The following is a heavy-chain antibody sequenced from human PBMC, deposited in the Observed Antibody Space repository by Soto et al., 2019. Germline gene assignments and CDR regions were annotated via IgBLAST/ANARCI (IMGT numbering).Heavy chain of an antibody. CDR3: AHTRGGGNSALIDY. V-gene: IGHV2-5*02. Sequence: QITLKESGPTLVQPTQTLTLTCTFSEFSLTTSGEGVAWIRQPPGKALEWLAIIYCDDDKRYNPSLKSRLTVTKDTSKNQVVLTMTNMDPVDTATYYCAHTRGGGNSALIDYWGQGPLVSVSS. J-gene: IGHJ4*02. CDR2: IYCDDDK. CDR1: EFSLTTSGEG. D-gene: IGHD1-1*01.